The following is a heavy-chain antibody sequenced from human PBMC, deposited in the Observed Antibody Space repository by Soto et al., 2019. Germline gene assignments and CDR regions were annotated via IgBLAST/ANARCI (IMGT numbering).Heavy chain of an antibody. CDR3: ARADRDGYNYGDY. Sequence: QVQLVESGGGVVQPGRSLRLSCAASGFNFSSYAMRWVRQAPGKGLDWVAVISYDGSNKYYADSVKGRFTISRDNSKNTLYLQMNSLRADDTAIYYCARADRDGYNYGDYWGQGSLVTVSS. CDR1: GFNFSSYA. V-gene: IGHV3-30-3*01. CDR2: ISYDGSNK. D-gene: IGHD5-12*01. J-gene: IGHJ4*02.